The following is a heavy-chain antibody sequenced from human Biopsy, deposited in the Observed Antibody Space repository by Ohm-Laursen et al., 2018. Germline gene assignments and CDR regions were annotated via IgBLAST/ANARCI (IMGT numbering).Heavy chain of an antibody. V-gene: IGHV1-69*06. CDR2: VIPIFDTA. CDR3: ASDLLGREGYCGGRNCQIAY. J-gene: IGHJ4*02. CDR1: GGTLSNYA. D-gene: IGHD2-15*01. Sequence: SVKVSCKTSGGTLSNYAINWVRQAPGQGLEWMGGVIPIFDTANYAQKFQDRVTITADKSTFTAYMELSSLRSEDTAVYYCASDLLGREGYCGGRNCQIAYWGQGTLVTVSS.